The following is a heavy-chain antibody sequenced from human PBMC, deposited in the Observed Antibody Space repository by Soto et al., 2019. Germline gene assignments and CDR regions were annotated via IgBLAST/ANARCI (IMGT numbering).Heavy chain of an antibody. V-gene: IGHV1-18*04. CDR2: SSAYNGNT. CDR3: ARDDPVRVYCGGDCYANWFDP. Sequence: GASVKVSCKASGYTLTSYGISWVRQAPGQGLEWMGWSSAYNGNTNYAQKLQGRVTMTTDTSTSTAYMELRSLRSDDTAVYYCARDDPVRVYCGGDCYANWFDPWGQGTLVTVSS. J-gene: IGHJ5*02. D-gene: IGHD2-21*02. CDR1: GYTLTSYG.